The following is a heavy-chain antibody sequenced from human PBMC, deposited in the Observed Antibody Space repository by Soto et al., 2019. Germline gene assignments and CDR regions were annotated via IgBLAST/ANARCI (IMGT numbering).Heavy chain of an antibody. CDR2: INPNSGGT. J-gene: IGHJ5*02. Sequence: ASVKVSCKASGYTFTGYYMHWERQAPGQGLEWMGWINPNSGGTNYAQKFQGWVTMTRDTSISTAYMELSRLRSDDTAVYYCARGEYSGSYWFDPWGQGTLVTVSS. CDR1: GYTFTGYY. D-gene: IGHD1-26*01. V-gene: IGHV1-2*04. CDR3: ARGEYSGSYWFDP.